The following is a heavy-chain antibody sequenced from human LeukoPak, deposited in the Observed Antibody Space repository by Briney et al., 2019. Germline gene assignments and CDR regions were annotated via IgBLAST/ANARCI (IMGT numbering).Heavy chain of an antibody. CDR3: ARGQYSYGRPEFDY. V-gene: IGHV4-59*01. Sequence: SETLSLTCTGTGGSISSYYWSWIRQPAGKGLEWIGYIYYSGSTNYNPSLKRRVTISVDTSKNRFSLKLSSVTAADTAVYYCARGQYSYGRPEFDYWGQGTLVTVSS. D-gene: IGHD5-18*01. CDR1: GGSISSYY. CDR2: IYYSGST. J-gene: IGHJ4*02.